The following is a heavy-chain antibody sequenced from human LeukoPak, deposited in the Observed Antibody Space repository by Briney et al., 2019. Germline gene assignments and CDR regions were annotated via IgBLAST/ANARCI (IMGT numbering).Heavy chain of an antibody. J-gene: IGHJ4*02. Sequence: AGSLRLSCAASGVTFSDYSMSWVRQAPGKGLDWISYIGIDSGNTNYADSVKGRFTISGDNAKNSLYLQRNSLGVEDMAVYYCARDYKYALDNGGQGTLVTVSS. D-gene: IGHD5-24*01. CDR1: GVTFSDYS. V-gene: IGHV3-48*01. CDR3: ARDYKYALDN. CDR2: IGIDSGNT.